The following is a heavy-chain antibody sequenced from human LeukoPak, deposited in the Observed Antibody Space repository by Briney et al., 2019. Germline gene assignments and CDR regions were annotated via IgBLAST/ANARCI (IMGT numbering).Heavy chain of an antibody. CDR2: ISYDGTNL. D-gene: IGHD2-21*01. Sequence: PGRSLRLSCAASGFTFNNYAMHWVRQAPGKGLEWVAVISYDGTNLHFADSVQGRFTVSRDNSKNTLSLQMNSLRAEDTALYYCARDGVILSPYHYYYYMDVWGKGTTVTVSS. CDR1: GFTFNNYA. V-gene: IGHV3-30-3*01. CDR3: ARDGVILSPYHYYYYMDV. J-gene: IGHJ6*03.